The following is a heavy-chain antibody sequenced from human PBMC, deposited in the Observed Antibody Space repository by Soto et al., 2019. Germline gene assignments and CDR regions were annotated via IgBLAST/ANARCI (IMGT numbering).Heavy chain of an antibody. CDR3: AREAIAARRGNWFDP. J-gene: IGHJ5*02. CDR2: ISSSSSYT. V-gene: IGHV3-11*06. CDR1: GFTFSDYY. Sequence: QVQLVESGGGLVKPGGSLRLSCAASGFTFSDYYMSWIRQAPGKGLEWVSYISSSSSYTNYADSVKGRFTISRDNAKNSLYLHMNSLRAEDTAVYYCAREAIAARRGNWFDPWGQGTLVTVSS. D-gene: IGHD6-6*01.